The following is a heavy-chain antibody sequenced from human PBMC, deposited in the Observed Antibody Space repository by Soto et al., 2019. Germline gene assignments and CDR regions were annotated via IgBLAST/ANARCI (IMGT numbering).Heavy chain of an antibody. CDR2: ISYDGSNK. D-gene: IGHD2-15*01. J-gene: IGHJ4*02. V-gene: IGHV3-30*18. Sequence: GGSLRLSCAASGFTFSSYGMHWVRQAPGKGLEWVAVISYDGSNKYYADSVKGRFTISRDNSKNTLYLQMNSLRAEDTAVYYCAKDGSSGSFDYWGQGTLVTVSS. CDR3: AKDGSSGSFDY. CDR1: GFTFSSYG.